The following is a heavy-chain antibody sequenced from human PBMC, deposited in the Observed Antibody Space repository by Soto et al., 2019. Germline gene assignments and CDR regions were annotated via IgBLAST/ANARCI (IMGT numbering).Heavy chain of an antibody. J-gene: IGHJ6*02. CDR3: ARVRKVEDYYYYGMDV. CDR1: GFTFSSYW. V-gene: IGHV3-7*01. Sequence: GGSLRLSCAASGFTFSSYWMSWVRQAPGKGLECVANIKQDGSEKYYVDSVKGRFTISRDNAKNSLYLQMNSLRAEDTAVYYCARVRKVEDYYYYGMDVWGQGTTVTVSS. CDR2: IKQDGSEK.